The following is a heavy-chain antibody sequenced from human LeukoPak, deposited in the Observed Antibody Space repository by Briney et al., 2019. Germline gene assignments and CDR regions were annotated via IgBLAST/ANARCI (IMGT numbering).Heavy chain of an antibody. CDR3: ARVALYYDILTGQNWFDP. CDR2: ISSSSSTI. J-gene: IGHJ5*02. D-gene: IGHD3-9*01. CDR1: GFTFSNHS. Sequence: GGSLRLPCAASGFTFSNHSMNWARQAPGKGLEWVSYISSSSSTIYYADSVKGRFTMSRDNAKNSLHLQMNSLRAEDTAVYYCARVALYYDILTGQNWFDPWGQGTLVTVSS. V-gene: IGHV3-48*01.